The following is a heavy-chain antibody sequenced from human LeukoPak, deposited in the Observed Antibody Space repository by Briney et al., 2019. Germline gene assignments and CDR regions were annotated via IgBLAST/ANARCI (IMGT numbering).Heavy chain of an antibody. D-gene: IGHD6-13*01. CDR3: ARGVISSSQDGVSDY. Sequence: KPSETLSLTCAVYGGSFSGYYWSRIRQPPGKGLEWIGEINHSGSTNYNPSLKSRVTISVDTSKNQFSLKLSSVTAADTAVYYCARGVISSSQDGVSDYWGQGTLVTVSS. J-gene: IGHJ4*02. CDR1: GGSFSGYY. CDR2: INHSGST. V-gene: IGHV4-34*01.